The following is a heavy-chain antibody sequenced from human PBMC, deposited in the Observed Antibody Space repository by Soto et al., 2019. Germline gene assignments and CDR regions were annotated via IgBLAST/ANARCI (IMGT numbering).Heavy chain of an antibody. J-gene: IGHJ5*02. D-gene: IGHD5-18*01. V-gene: IGHV3-30*18. Sequence: QVQLVESGGGVVQPGRSLRLSCAASGFTFSSYGMHWVRQAPGTGLEWVAVISYDGSNKYYADSVKGRFTISRDNSKNTLYLQMNSLRAEDTAVYYCAKHGDSYGTTRRQTNWFDPWGQGTMVTVSS. CDR3: AKHGDSYGTTRRQTNWFDP. CDR1: GFTFSSYG. CDR2: ISYDGSNK.